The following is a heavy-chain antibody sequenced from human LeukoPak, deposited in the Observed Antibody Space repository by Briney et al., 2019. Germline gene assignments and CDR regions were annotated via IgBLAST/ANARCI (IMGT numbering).Heavy chain of an antibody. V-gene: IGHV1-18*01. CDR2: ISAYNGNT. D-gene: IGHD5-12*01. CDR1: GYTFTSYG. J-gene: IGHJ6*03. CDR3: ARGVTSGYEMGYYYYMDV. Sequence: ASVKVSCKASGYTFTSYGISWVRQAPGQGLEWMRWISAYNGNTNYAQKLQGRVTMTTDTSTSTAYMELRSLRSDDTAVYYCARGVTSGYEMGYYYYMDVWGKGTTVTVSS.